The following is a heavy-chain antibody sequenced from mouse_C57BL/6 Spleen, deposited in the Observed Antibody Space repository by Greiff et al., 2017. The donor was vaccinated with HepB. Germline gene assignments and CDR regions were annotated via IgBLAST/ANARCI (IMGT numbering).Heavy chain of an antibody. CDR2: IYPRSGNT. Sequence: VQLQQSGAELARPGASVKLSCKASGYTFTSYGISWVKQSTGQGLEWIGEIYPRSGNTYYNEKFKGKATLTADKSSSTAYMELRSLTSEDSAVYFCARRETGTGYFDYWGQGTTLTVSS. J-gene: IGHJ2*01. D-gene: IGHD4-1*01. V-gene: IGHV1-81*01. CDR3: ARRETGTGYFDY. CDR1: GYTFTSYG.